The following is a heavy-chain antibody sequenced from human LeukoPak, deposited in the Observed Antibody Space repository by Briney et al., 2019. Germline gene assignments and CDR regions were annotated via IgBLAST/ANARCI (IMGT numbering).Heavy chain of an antibody. CDR1: GDSINSCY. V-gene: IGHV4-59*01. Sequence: PSETLSLTCTVSGDSINSCYWTWIRQAPGEGLEWIDIYYTGSTNYSPSLKSRVSISIDPSKNQFSLKLTSVTAADTAVYYCARDPTYWGQGILVTVSS. CDR3: ARDPTY. CDR2: IYYTGST. J-gene: IGHJ4*02.